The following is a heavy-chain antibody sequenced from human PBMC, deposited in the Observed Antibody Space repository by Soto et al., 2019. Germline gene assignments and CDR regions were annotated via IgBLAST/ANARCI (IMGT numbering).Heavy chain of an antibody. V-gene: IGHV3-74*01. Sequence: EVQLVESGGGLVQPGGSLRLSCAASGFTFSSYWMHWVRQAPGKGLVWVSRINSDGSSTSYADSVKGRFTISRDNAKNTLYLQMNSLRAEDTAVYYCVRTSLVVAADTPEDYWGQGTLVTVSS. CDR3: VRTSLVVAADTPEDY. CDR2: INSDGSST. CDR1: GFTFSSYW. J-gene: IGHJ4*02. D-gene: IGHD2-15*01.